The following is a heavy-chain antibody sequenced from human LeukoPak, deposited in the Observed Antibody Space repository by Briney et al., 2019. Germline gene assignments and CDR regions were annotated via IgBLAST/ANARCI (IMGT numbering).Heavy chain of an antibody. D-gene: IGHD3-3*01. CDR3: ASSSVLRFLEWLLYFDY. J-gene: IGHJ4*02. V-gene: IGHV3-7*01. CDR2: IKQDGSEK. Sequence: PGGSLRLSCAASGFTFSSYWMSWVRQAPGKGLEWVANIKQDGSEKYYVDSVKGRFTISGDNAKNSLYLQMNSLRAEDTAVYYCASSSVLRFLEWLLYFDYWGQGTLVTVSS. CDR1: GFTFSSYW.